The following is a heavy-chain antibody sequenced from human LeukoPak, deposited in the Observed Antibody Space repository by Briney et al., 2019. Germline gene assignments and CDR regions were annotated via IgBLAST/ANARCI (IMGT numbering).Heavy chain of an antibody. Sequence: PSETLSLTCTVSGGSISSSGYYWSWIRQPPGKGLEWIGAIYYSGSAYYNPSLKTQVTISVDTSKNQFSLKLSSVTAADTAVYYCARHVLMPIVVDYFDYWGQGTLVTVSS. D-gene: IGHD3-22*01. V-gene: IGHV4-39*01. CDR1: GGSISSSGYY. J-gene: IGHJ4*02. CDR3: ARHVLMPIVVDYFDY. CDR2: IYYSGSA.